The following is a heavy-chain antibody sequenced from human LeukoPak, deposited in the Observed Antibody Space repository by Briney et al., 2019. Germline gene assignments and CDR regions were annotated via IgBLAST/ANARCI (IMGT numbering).Heavy chain of an antibody. D-gene: IGHD5-12*01. CDR1: GFTFSGYS. CDR3: ARGGSGYSAYDFDY. V-gene: IGHV3-48*01. Sequence: PGGSLRLSCAASGFTFSGYSMNWVRQAPRKGLEWVSYISSSSTTTYYTDPVKGRFTISRDNAKKSLFLQMNSLRAEDTAVYYCARGGSGYSAYDFDYWGQGILVTVSS. J-gene: IGHJ4*02. CDR2: ISSSSTTT.